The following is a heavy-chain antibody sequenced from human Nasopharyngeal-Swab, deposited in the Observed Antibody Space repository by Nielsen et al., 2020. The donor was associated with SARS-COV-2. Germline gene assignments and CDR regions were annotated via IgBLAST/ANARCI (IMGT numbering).Heavy chain of an antibody. V-gene: IGHV3-48*01. D-gene: IGHD1-14*01. CDR3: AFGHHG. CDR1: GFTIDSHN. J-gene: IGHJ4*02. Sequence: GESLNTSCAASGFTIDSHNLNWVRQAPGKGLEWISYISSSSDTISYADSVKGRFTISRDNAKNSLYLQMNSLRAEDTAVYYCAFGHHGWGQGIMVTVSS. CDR2: ISSSSDTI.